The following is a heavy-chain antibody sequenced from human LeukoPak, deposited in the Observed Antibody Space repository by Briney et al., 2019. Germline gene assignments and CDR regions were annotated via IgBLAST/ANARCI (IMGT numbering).Heavy chain of an antibody. V-gene: IGHV3-23*01. D-gene: IGHD3-10*01. Sequence: SGGSLRLSCAASGFTFSSYAMSWVRQAPGKGLEWVSAISGSGGSTYYADSVKGRFTISRDNSKNTLYLQMNSLRAEDTAVYYCARVEQGPLLLWFGELSPWGQGTLVTVSS. CDR1: GFTFSSYA. J-gene: IGHJ5*02. CDR3: ARVEQGPLLLWFGELSP. CDR2: ISGSGGST.